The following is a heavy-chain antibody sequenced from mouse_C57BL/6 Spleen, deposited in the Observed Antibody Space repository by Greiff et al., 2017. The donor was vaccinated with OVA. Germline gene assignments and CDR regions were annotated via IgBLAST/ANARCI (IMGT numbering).Heavy chain of an antibody. CDR1: GYTFTSYW. D-gene: IGHD1-1*01. Sequence: QVQLQQPGAELVRPGSSVKLSCKASGYTFTSYWMHWVKQRPIQGLEWIGNIDPSDSETHYNQKFKDKATLTVDKSSSTAYMQLSSLTSEDSAVYYCARDYYGSSYEWGQGTLVTVSA. V-gene: IGHV1-52*01. CDR2: IDPSDSET. CDR3: ARDYYGSSYE. J-gene: IGHJ3*02.